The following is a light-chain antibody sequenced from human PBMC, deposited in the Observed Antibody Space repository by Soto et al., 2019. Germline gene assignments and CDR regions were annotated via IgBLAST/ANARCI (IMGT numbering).Light chain of an antibody. V-gene: IGKV3-20*01. Sequence: ENVLTQSPGTLSLSPGERATLSCRASQSVSSSYLAWYQQKPGQAPRLLIYGASSRATGIPDRFSGSGSGTDFTLTISRLEPEEFAVYYCQQYGSSWYTVGQGTKLEIK. CDR3: QQYGSSWYT. J-gene: IGKJ2*01. CDR2: GAS. CDR1: QSVSSSY.